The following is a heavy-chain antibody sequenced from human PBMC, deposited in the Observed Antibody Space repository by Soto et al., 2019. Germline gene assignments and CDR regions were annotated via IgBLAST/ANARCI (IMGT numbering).Heavy chain of an antibody. Sequence: SETLSLTCTVSGGSISSYYWSWIRQPPGKGLEWIGYIYYSGSTNYNPSLRSRVTISLDTSKNQFSLKLSSVTAADTAVYYCARLFQFWSGQSDYYYMDVWGKGTTVTVSS. J-gene: IGHJ6*03. CDR1: GGSISSYY. CDR2: IYYSGST. V-gene: IGHV4-59*08. CDR3: ARLFQFWSGQSDYYYMDV. D-gene: IGHD3-3*01.